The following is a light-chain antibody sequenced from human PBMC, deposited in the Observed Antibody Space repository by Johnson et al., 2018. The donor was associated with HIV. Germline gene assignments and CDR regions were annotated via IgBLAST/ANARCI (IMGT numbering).Light chain of an antibody. CDR1: SSNIGNNY. Sequence: QAVLTQPPSVSASPGQKVTISCSGSSSNIGNNYVSWYQQVPGTAPKLIIYDNNKRPSGIPDRFSGSKSGPSATLGITGLQTGDEADDYCGTWDSSFTSYVFGAGTKVTVL. CDR2: DNN. J-gene: IGLJ1*01. V-gene: IGLV1-51*01. CDR3: GTWDSSFTSYV.